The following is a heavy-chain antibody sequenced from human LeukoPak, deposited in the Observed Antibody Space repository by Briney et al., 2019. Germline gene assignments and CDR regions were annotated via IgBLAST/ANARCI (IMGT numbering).Heavy chain of an antibody. CDR3: ARDDPGETFTGGYYYDSSGYYGGI. CDR1: GFTFSSYS. Sequence: GGSLRLSCAASGFTFSSYSMNWVRQAPGKGLEWVSSISSSSSYIYYADSVKGRFTISRDNAKNSLYLQMNSLRAEDTAVDYCARDDPGETFTGGYYYDSSGYYGGIWGQGTMVTVSS. CDR2: ISSSSSYI. D-gene: IGHD3-22*01. V-gene: IGHV3-21*01. J-gene: IGHJ3*02.